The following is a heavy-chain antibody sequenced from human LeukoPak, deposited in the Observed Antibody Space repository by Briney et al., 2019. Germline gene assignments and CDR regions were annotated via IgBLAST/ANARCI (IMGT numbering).Heavy chain of an antibody. CDR1: GFTFSHSE. V-gene: IGHV3-48*03. CDR2: INSIGSTI. CDR3: AREPNAFDI. J-gene: IGHJ3*02. Sequence: GGSLRLFCAVSGFTFSHSEMNWVRQAPGKGLEWISYINSIGSTIYYADSVKGRFTISRDNAKNSLYLQMNSLRAEDTAVYYCAREPNAFDIWGQGTMVTVSS.